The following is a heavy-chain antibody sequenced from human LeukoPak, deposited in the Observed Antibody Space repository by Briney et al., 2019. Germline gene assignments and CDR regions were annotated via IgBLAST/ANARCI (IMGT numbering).Heavy chain of an antibody. V-gene: IGHV1-18*01. D-gene: IGHD6-19*01. CDR1: GYIFINYG. Sequence: ASVKVSCKASGYIFINYGINWVRQAPGQVLEWMGWISAYNDNINYAQKLKGRVTMTTYTSTSTAYMELTSLRSDDTAVYYCARGELSGLHMDVWGQGTTVTVSS. J-gene: IGHJ6*02. CDR3: ARGELSGLHMDV. CDR2: ISAYNDNI.